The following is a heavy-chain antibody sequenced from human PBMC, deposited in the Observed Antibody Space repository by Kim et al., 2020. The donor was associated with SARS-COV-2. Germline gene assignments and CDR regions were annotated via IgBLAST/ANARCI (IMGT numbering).Heavy chain of an antibody. CDR3: AREGGITIFGVVIQPGGYFDY. J-gene: IGHJ4*02. CDR1: GYTFTSYA. CDR2: ISAYNGNT. D-gene: IGHD3-3*01. V-gene: IGHV1-18*01. Sequence: ASVKVSCKASGYTFTSYAISWVRQAPGQGLEWMGWISAYNGNTNYAQKLQGRVTMTTDTSTSTAYMELRSLRSDDTAVYYCAREGGITIFGVVIQPGGYFDYWGQGTLVTVSS.